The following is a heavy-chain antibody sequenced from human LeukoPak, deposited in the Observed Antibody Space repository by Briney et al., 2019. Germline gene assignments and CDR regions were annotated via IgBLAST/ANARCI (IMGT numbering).Heavy chain of an antibody. CDR1: GFTVSSTY. J-gene: IGHJ4*02. CDR2: IYSGGTT. Sequence: PGGSLRLSCTASGFTVSSTYMTWVRQAPGKGLEWVSLIYSGGTTYHADSVKGRFTISRDNSKNTLYLQMNSLRVEDTAVYYCARAPPGYCSGGSCYPFDYWGQGTLVTVPS. CDR3: ARAPPGYCSGGSCYPFDY. V-gene: IGHV3-66*02. D-gene: IGHD2-15*01.